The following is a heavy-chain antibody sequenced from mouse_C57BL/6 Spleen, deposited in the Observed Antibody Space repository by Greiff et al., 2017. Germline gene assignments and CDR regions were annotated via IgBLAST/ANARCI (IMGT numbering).Heavy chain of an antibody. D-gene: IGHD2-4*01. CDR1: GFTFSSYA. CDR3: ARDDNYDYDGFDY. Sequence: EVQRVESGGGLVKPGGSLKLSCAASGFTFSSYAMSWVRQTPEKRLEWVATISDGGSYTYYPDNVKGRFTISRDNAKNNLYLQMSHLKSEDTAMYYCARDDNYDYDGFDYWGQGTTLTVSS. V-gene: IGHV5-4*01. CDR2: ISDGGSYT. J-gene: IGHJ2*01.